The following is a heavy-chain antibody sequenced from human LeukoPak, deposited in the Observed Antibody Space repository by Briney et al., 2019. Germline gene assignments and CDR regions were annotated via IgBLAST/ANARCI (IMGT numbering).Heavy chain of an antibody. CDR2: INHSGST. V-gene: IGHV4-34*01. J-gene: IGHJ4*02. CDR3: ARTNPVARNSFDY. D-gene: IGHD5-12*01. CDR1: GGSFSGYY. Sequence: KPSETLSLTCAVYGGSFSGYYWSWIRQPPGKGLEWIGEINHSGSTNYNPSLKSRVTISVDTSKNQFSLKLSSVTAADTAVYYCARTNPVARNSFDYWGQGTLVTVSS.